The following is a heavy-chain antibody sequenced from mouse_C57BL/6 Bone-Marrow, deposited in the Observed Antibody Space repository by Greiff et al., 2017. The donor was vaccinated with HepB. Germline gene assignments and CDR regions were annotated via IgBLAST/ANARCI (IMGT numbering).Heavy chain of an antibody. J-gene: IGHJ3*01. CDR2: IWSGGST. D-gene: IGHD4-1*01. CDR3: ARILGRFAY. CDR1: GFSLTSYG. V-gene: IGHV2-2*01. Sequence: QVHVKQSGPGLVQPSQSLSITCTVSGFSLTSYGVHWVRQSPGKGLEWLGVIWSGGSTDYNAAFISRLSISKDNSKSQVFIKMNSLQADDTAIYYCARILGRFAYWGQGTLVTVSA.